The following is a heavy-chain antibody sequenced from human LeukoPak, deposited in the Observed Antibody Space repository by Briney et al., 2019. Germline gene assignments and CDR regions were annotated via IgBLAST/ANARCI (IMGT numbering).Heavy chain of an antibody. CDR1: RFTFNTYA. D-gene: IGHD5-18*01. V-gene: IGHV3-23*01. CDR2: ISGSGGST. J-gene: IGHJ4*02. Sequence: GGSLRLSCVASRFTFNTYAVNWVRQAPGKGLEWVSAISGSGGSTYYADSVKGRFTISRDNSKNTLYLQMNSLRAEDTAVYYCAKDRDTAPDYWGQGTLVTVSS. CDR3: AKDRDTAPDY.